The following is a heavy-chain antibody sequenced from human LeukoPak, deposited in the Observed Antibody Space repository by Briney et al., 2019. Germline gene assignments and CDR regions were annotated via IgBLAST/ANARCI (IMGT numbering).Heavy chain of an antibody. CDR3: ARGLGRDGYNFDY. CDR2: IYYSGST. Sequence: SETLSLTCTVSGGSISSYYWSWIRQPPGKGLEWIGYIYYSGSTNYNTSLKSRVTISVDTSKNQFSLKLSSVTAADTAVYYCARGLGRDGYNFDYWGQGTLVTVSS. J-gene: IGHJ4*02. D-gene: IGHD5-24*01. V-gene: IGHV4-59*01. CDR1: GGSISSYY.